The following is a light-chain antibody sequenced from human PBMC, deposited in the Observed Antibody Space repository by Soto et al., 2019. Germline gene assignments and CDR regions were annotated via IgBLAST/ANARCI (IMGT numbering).Light chain of an antibody. J-gene: IGKJ3*01. V-gene: IGKV3-20*01. Sequence: EVVLTQCPATLSLSPGERATLSCRASQSVSSSYLAWYQQKPGQAPRLLIYGASSRATGIPDRFSGSGSGTDFTLTISRLEPEDFAVYYCQQYGSSPRVTFGPGTKVDIK. CDR3: QQYGSSPRVT. CDR1: QSVSSSY. CDR2: GAS.